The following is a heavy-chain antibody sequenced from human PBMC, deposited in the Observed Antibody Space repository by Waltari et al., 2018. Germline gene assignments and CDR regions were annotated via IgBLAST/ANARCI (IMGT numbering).Heavy chain of an antibody. CDR3: AKRIVGGPFDV. CDR1: GGSFGTYA. J-gene: IGHJ3*01. Sequence: QVHLVQSGAEVRRPGSSVTVSCEASGGSFGTYAITWVRQAPGQGLEWIAGIIPIFGKPNYAQKFQDRVKVAADELTRTAFMELSSLRPDDTAVYYCAKRIVGGPFDVWGQGTMVIVSS. V-gene: IGHV1-69*12. CDR2: IIPIFGKP. D-gene: IGHD1-26*01.